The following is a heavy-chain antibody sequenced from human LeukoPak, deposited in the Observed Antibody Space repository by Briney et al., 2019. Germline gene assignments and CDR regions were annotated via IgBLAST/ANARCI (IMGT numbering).Heavy chain of an antibody. V-gene: IGHV4-59*01. J-gene: IGHJ4*02. D-gene: IGHD6-13*01. CDR1: GGSISSYY. CDR2: IYYSGST. Sequence: SETLSLTCTVSGGSISSYYWSWIRHPPGKGLEWIGYIYYSGSTNYNPSLKSRVTISVDTSKNQFSLKLSSVTAADTAVYYCARRLFAAAGTIFDYWGQGTLVTVSS. CDR3: ARRLFAAAGTIFDY.